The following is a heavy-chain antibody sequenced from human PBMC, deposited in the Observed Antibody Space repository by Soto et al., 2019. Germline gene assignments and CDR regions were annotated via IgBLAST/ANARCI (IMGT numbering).Heavy chain of an antibody. D-gene: IGHD3-22*01. CDR2: ISYSGST. Sequence: QVQLQESGPGLVKPSETLSLTCTVSGGSISSFDWNWIRQSPGKGLEWIGYISYSGSTNYNPSPKSRVTISVDTSKNQFSLKLSSVTAADTAVYYCARQDTSGYAFDYWGQGTLVTVSS. CDR3: ARQDTSGYAFDY. CDR1: GGSISSFD. V-gene: IGHV4-59*08. J-gene: IGHJ4*02.